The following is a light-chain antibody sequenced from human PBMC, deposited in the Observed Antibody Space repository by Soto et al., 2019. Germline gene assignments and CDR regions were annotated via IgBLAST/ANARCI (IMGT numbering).Light chain of an antibody. V-gene: IGLV2-14*01. Sequence: QSALTQPASVSGSPGQSITISCTGTSSDVGAYNYVSWYQHHPGKVPKLLIYEVTNRPSGVSDRFSGSKSGNTASTISGLQAEDEADYYCSSKRDSSTLFVFGTGTKLTVL. CDR3: SSKRDSSTLFV. CDR2: EVT. J-gene: IGLJ1*01. CDR1: SSDVGAYNY.